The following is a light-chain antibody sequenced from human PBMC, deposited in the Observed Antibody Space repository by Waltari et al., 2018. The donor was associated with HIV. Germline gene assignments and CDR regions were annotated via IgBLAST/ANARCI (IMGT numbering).Light chain of an antibody. V-gene: IGLV2-23*02. Sequence: SALTQPDSVSGSPGTSITIPCTGTSSAVGRYNLVSWYQQPPGKAPKLMIYEVSKRPSGVSNRFSGSKSGNTASLTISGLQAEDEADYYCCSYAGSSTLVFGGGTKLTVL. J-gene: IGLJ3*02. CDR1: SSAVGRYNL. CDR2: EVS. CDR3: CSYAGSSTLV.